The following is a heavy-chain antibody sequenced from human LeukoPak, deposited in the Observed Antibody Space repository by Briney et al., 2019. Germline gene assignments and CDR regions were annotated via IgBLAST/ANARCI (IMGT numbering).Heavy chain of an antibody. Sequence: SETLSLTCTVSGGSISSSSYYWGWIRQPPGKGLEWIGSIYYSGSAYYNPSLKSRVTISVDTSKNQFSLKLSSVTAADTAVYYCARVRDGYNIPYAFDYWGQGTLVTVSS. CDR1: GGSISSSSYY. CDR2: IYYSGSA. J-gene: IGHJ4*02. CDR3: ARVRDGYNIPYAFDY. D-gene: IGHD5-24*01. V-gene: IGHV4-39*07.